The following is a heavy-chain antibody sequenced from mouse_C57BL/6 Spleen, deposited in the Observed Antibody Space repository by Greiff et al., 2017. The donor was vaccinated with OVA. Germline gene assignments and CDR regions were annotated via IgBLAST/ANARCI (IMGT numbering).Heavy chain of an antibody. CDR3: ARGYYGSNLYAMDY. V-gene: IGHV1-82*01. CDR1: GYAFSSSW. CDR2: IYPGDGDT. J-gene: IGHJ4*01. Sequence: VQLQQSGPELVKPGASVKISCKASGYAFSSSWMNWVKQRPGKGLEWIGRIYPGDGDTNYNGKFTGKATLTADNSSSTAYMQLSSLTSEDSAVYYCARGYYGSNLYAMDYWGQGTSVTVSS. D-gene: IGHD1-1*01.